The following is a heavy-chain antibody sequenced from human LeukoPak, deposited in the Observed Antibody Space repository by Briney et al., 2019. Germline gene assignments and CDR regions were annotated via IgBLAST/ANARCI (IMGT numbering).Heavy chain of an antibody. J-gene: IGHJ4*02. CDR3: TRRGYNSH. D-gene: IGHD5-24*01. CDR1: GFTFSSYA. V-gene: IGHV3-7*01. Sequence: GGSLRLSCAVSGFTFSSYAMSWVRQAPGKGLEWVANIKQDGSEENYVDSVKGRFTISRDNAENSLYLQMNSLRADDTAVYYCTRRGYNSHWGQGTLVTVSS. CDR2: IKQDGSEE.